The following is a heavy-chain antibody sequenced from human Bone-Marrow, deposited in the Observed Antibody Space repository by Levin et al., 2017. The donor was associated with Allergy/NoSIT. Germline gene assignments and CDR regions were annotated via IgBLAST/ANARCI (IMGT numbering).Heavy chain of an antibody. V-gene: IGHV3-13*04. CDR1: GFTFSSYD. Sequence: GGSLRLSCAASGFTFSSYDMHWVRQATGRGLEWVSAIGTAADSYYSGSVKGRFTVSRDNAKNSFYLQMNSLRAGDTAVYYCARVALPLYCTSTSCSDSGYYFDYWGQGTLVTVSS. CDR2: IGTAADS. D-gene: IGHD2-2*01. J-gene: IGHJ4*02. CDR3: ARVALPLYCTSTSCSDSGYYFDY.